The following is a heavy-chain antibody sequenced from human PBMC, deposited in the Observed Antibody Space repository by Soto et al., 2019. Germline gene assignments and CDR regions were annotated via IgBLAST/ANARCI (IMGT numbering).Heavy chain of an antibody. V-gene: IGHV4-39*07. CDR3: ATGAATVTPGWFDP. CDR1: GGSIGSSTDY. J-gene: IGHJ5*02. D-gene: IGHD4-17*01. Sequence: SETLSLTCTVSGGSIGSSTDYWGWIRQRPGKGLEWLGNVFYSGSTNYSPCLKSRVTISVDTSKNQFSLKLSSVTAADTAVYYCATGAATVTPGWFDPWGQGIMVTVYS. CDR2: VFYSGST.